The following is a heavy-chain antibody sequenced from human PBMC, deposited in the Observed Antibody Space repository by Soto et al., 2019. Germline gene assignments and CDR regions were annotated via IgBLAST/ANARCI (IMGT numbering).Heavy chain of an antibody. CDR2: IYYSGNT. CDR3: ASDRAYTAPTYYFDY. J-gene: IGHJ4*02. Sequence: LSLTCSVSGGSISSGYYYWSWIRQPPGKGLEWIGNIYYSGNTYYNPSLKSRLIISIDTSKNQFSLKLSSVTAADTAVYYCASDRAYTAPTYYFDYWGKGTLVTVS. CDR1: GGSISSGYYY. D-gene: IGHD2-21*02. V-gene: IGHV4-30-4*01.